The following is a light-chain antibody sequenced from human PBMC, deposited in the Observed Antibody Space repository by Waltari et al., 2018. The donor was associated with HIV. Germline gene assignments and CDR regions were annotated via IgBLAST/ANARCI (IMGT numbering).Light chain of an antibody. CDR2: SNN. CDR3: AAWDDTLNGL. J-gene: IGLJ2*01. CDR1: TSNIGTNI. V-gene: IGLV1-44*01. Sequence: QSVLTQPPSASGTPGQNVTTSCSGNTSNIGTNIVNWYQQFPGAAPKLLIYSNNQRPSGVPARFSGSKSGTSASLAISGLQSEDEADYFCAAWDDTLNGLFGGGTKLTVL.